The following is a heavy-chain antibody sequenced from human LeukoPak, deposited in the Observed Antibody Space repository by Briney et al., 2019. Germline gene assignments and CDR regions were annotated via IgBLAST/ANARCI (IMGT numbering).Heavy chain of an antibody. CDR1: GYTFTGYY. Sequence: ASVKVSCKASGYTFTGYYMHWVRQAPGQELEWMGWINPNSGGTNYAQKFQGRVTMTRDTSISTAYMELSRLRSDDTAVYYCARVGRYSGYDLDYWGQGTLVTVSS. CDR3: ARVGRYSGYDLDY. J-gene: IGHJ4*02. CDR2: INPNSGGT. V-gene: IGHV1-2*02. D-gene: IGHD5-12*01.